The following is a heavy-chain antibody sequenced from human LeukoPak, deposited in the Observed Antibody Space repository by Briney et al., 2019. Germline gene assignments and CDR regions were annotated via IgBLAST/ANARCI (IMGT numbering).Heavy chain of an antibody. CDR1: GGSISSSNW. D-gene: IGHD6-13*01. V-gene: IGHV4-4*02. Sequence: SGTLSLTCAVSGGSISSSNWWSWVRQPPGKGLEWIGEIYHSGSTNYNPSLKSRVTISVDKSKNQFSLKLSSVTAADTAVYYCARGYSSSWPSYYYYGMDVRGQGTTVTVSS. CDR3: ARGYSSSWPSYYYYGMDV. J-gene: IGHJ6*02. CDR2: IYHSGST.